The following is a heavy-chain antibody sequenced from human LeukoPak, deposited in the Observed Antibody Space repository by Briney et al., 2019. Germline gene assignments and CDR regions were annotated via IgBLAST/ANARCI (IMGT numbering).Heavy chain of an antibody. D-gene: IGHD3-22*01. CDR3: ARGDYYDSSGYSQYFQH. CDR2: ISSDGTNK. CDR1: GFIFSSYD. Sequence: PGGSLRLSCAASGFIFSSYDMHWARQAPGKGLEWVALISSDGTNKYYADSVKGRFTISRDNSKNTLYLQMNSLRAEDTAVYYCARGDYYDSSGYSQYFQHWGQGTLVTVSS. J-gene: IGHJ1*01. V-gene: IGHV3-30*03.